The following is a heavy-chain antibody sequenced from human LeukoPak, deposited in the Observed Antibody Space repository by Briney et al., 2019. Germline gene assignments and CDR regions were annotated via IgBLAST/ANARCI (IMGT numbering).Heavy chain of an antibody. D-gene: IGHD3-16*01. Sequence: VASVKVSCKASGYTFTSYDINWVRQATGQGLEWMGWISAYNGNTNYAQKLQGRVTMTTDTSTSTAYMELRSLRSDDTAVYYCARDPPGQGVMSYWGQGTLVTVSS. J-gene: IGHJ4*02. CDR2: ISAYNGNT. CDR1: GYTFTSYD. CDR3: ARDPPGQGVMSY. V-gene: IGHV1-18*01.